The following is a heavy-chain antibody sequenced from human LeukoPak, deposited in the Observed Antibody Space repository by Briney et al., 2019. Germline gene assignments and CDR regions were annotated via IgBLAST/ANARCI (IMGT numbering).Heavy chain of an antibody. D-gene: IGHD6-19*01. CDR1: GFTFSSYA. Sequence: PGGSLRLSCAASGFTFSSYAMSWVRQAPGKGLGWVSSISGSDSSTHYADSVKGRFTVSRDNSKNTLYLQMNSLRAEDTALCYCAKQRRQWLVHSIDYWGQGTLVTVSS. CDR3: AKQRRQWLVHSIDY. CDR2: ISGSDSST. V-gene: IGHV3-23*01. J-gene: IGHJ4*02.